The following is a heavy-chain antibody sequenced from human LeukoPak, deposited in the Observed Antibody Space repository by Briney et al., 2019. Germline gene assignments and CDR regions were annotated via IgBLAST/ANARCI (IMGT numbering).Heavy chain of an antibody. CDR3: ARRNTAMVAGLDY. V-gene: IGHV1-8*01. J-gene: IGHJ4*02. Sequence: VASVKVSCKASGYTFTTYDINWVRQATGQGLEWMGWMNPNSGNTGYAQKFQGRVTMTRNTSISTAFMELSGLRSGDTAVYFCARRNTAMVAGLDYWGQGSLVTVSS. CDR2: MNPNSGNT. CDR1: GYTFTTYD. D-gene: IGHD5-18*01.